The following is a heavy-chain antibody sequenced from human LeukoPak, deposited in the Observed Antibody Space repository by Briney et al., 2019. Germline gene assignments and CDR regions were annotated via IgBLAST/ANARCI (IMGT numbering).Heavy chain of an antibody. CDR3: AKGIAVAEPYYFDC. CDR2: VSYDGSNK. CDR1: GFTFSNYG. V-gene: IGHV3-30*18. D-gene: IGHD6-19*01. J-gene: IGHJ4*02. Sequence: PGGSLRLSCAASGFTFSNYGMHWVRQAPGKGLVWVAVVSYDGSNKYYADSVKGRFTISRDNSKNTLYLQMNSLRAEDTAVYYCAKGIAVAEPYYFDCWGQGTLVTVSS.